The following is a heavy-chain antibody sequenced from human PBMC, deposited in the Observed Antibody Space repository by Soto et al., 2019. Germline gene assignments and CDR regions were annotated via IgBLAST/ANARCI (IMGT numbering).Heavy chain of an antibody. J-gene: IGHJ4*02. D-gene: IGHD6-19*01. CDR2: IGGSGGST. CDR3: ASRTSGWYFDY. V-gene: IGHV3-23*01. Sequence: GGSLRLSCTASGFTFSSYAMNWVRQAPGKGLEWVSVIGGSGGSTYYADSVKGRFTISRDNSKNTLYLQMNSLRAEDTAVYYCASRTSGWYFDYWGQGTLVTVSS. CDR1: GFTFSSYA.